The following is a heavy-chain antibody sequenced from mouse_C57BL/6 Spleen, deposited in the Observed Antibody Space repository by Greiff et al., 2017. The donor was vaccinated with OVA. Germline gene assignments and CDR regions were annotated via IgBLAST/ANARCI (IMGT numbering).Heavy chain of an antibody. Sequence: QVQLQQPGAELVRPGTSVKLSCKASGYTFTSYWMHWVKQRPGQGLEWIGVIDPSDSYTNYNQKFKGKATLNVDTSSRPAYMQLSSLTSEDSAVYYCARAWDSWFAYWGQGTLVTVSA. V-gene: IGHV1-59*01. D-gene: IGHD4-1*01. J-gene: IGHJ3*01. CDR3: ARAWDSWFAY. CDR2: IDPSDSYT. CDR1: GYTFTSYW.